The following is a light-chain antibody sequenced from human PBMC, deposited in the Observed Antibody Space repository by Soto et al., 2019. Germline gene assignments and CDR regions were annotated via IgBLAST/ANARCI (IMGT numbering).Light chain of an antibody. Sequence: AIRMTQSPSSFSXSXXDIVTITCRASQGIISYLAWYXXXXGKDPRLLIYDASSRANGIPARFSGIGSGTEFTLTISSLQPEDFAVYYCQQYYNWPRTFGRGTKVDIK. CDR2: DAS. V-gene: IGKV1-8*01. CDR1: QGIISY. J-gene: IGKJ1*01. CDR3: QQYYNWPRT.